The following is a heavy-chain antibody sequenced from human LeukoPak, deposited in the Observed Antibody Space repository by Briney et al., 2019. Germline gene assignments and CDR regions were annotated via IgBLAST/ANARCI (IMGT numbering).Heavy chain of an antibody. J-gene: IGHJ4*02. CDR2: ISWNSGSI. V-gene: IGHV3-9*01. D-gene: IGHD3-16*01. Sequence: GGSLRLSCAASGFTFDDYAMHWVRQAPGKGLEWVSGISWNSGSIGYADSVKGRFTISRDNAKNSLYLQMNSLRAEDTALYYCAKSGGGLRSRLIDHGGQETLDSVVS. CDR3: AKSGGGLRSRLIDH. CDR1: GFTFDDYA.